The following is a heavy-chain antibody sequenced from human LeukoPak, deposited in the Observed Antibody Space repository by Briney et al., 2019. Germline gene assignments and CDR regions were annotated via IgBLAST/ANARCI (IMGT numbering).Heavy chain of an antibody. CDR1: GFTLENYA. CDR3: ARDRVVATISHFDY. J-gene: IGHJ4*02. V-gene: IGHV3-21*01. D-gene: IGHD5-12*01. CDR2: ISNSEGSSITESGDGT. Sequence: GGSLRLSCGASGFTLENYAINWARQAPGKGLEWVSAISNSEGSSITESGDGTYHADSVKRRFTISRDNANNSLYLQMNSLRAEDTAVYYCARDRVVATISHFDYWGQGTLVTVSS.